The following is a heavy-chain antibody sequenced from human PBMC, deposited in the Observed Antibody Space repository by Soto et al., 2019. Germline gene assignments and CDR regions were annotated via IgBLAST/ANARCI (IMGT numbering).Heavy chain of an antibody. CDR2: ISPLFDTA. CDR1: GDTITNLI. J-gene: IGHJ4*02. Sequence: QVQLVQSGAEVKKPGSSVKVSCKASGDTITNLIIGWVRQAPGQGLEWMGRISPLFDTADYAQKFQGRLTISAGKANVPGYRELTGLPSDDPAVYSWAKTFGGTYSHWGQGTQVTVSS. CDR3: AKTFGGTYSH. V-gene: IGHV1-69*08. D-gene: IGHD3-10*01.